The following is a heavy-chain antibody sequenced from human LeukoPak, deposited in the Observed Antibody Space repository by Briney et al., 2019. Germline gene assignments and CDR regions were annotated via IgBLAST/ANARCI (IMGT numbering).Heavy chain of an antibody. J-gene: IGHJ3*02. CDR2: IYYSGST. D-gene: IGHD1-26*01. CDR1: GGSISSSSYY. CDR3: ASGSYYDAFDI. Sequence: SETLSLTCTVSGGSISSSSYYWGWIRQPPGKGLEWIGSIYYSGSTYYNPSLKSRVTISVDTSKNQFSLKLSSVTAAATAVYYCASGSYYDAFDIWGQGTMVTVSS. V-gene: IGHV4-39*07.